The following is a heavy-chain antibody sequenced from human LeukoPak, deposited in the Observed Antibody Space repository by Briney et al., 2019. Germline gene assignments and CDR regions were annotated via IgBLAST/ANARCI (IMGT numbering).Heavy chain of an antibody. CDR2: ISWNSGII. V-gene: IGHV3-9*01. CDR1: GFTFDDYA. Sequence: GRSLRLSCAASGFTFDDYAMHWVRQTPGKGLEWVSGISWNSGIIGYADSVKGRFTIHRDNAKKSLYLQMNRLRAEDTALYFCAKDTAREEVASMPDYWGQGTLVTVSS. CDR3: AKDTAREEVASMPDY. J-gene: IGHJ4*02. D-gene: IGHD5-12*01.